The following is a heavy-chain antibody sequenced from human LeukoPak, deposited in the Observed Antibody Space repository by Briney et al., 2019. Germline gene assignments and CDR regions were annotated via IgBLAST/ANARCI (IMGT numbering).Heavy chain of an antibody. CDR2: VSGYNGNT. D-gene: IGHD4-17*01. CDR1: GYSFKRYE. V-gene: IGHV1-18*01. Sequence: ASVRLLCKVSGYSFKRYENTGVPQAPGQGLEWMGWVSGYNGNTKYAQKFQGRVTMTTDTSTSTAYMELRSLRSDDTAVYYCARDYGYYPAFWGQGTLVTVSS. CDR3: ARDYGYYPAF. J-gene: IGHJ1*01.